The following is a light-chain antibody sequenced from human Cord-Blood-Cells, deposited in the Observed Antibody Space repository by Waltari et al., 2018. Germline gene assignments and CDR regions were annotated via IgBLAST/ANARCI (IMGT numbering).Light chain of an antibody. V-gene: IGKV4-1*01. CDR1: QSVLYSSNNKNY. J-gene: IGKJ1*01. CDR3: QQYYSTPWT. Sequence: MGQSPDSLAVSLGERATINCKSSQSVLYSSNNKNYLAWYQQKPGQPPKLLIYWASTRESGVPDRCSGSGSGTDFTLTISSLQAEDVAVYYCQQYYSTPWTFGQGTKVEIK. CDR2: WAS.